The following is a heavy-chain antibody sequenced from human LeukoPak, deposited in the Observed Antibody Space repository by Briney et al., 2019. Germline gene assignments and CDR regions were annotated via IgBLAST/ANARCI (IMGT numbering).Heavy chain of an antibody. Sequence: GGSLRLSCAASGFTFSSYAMHWVRQAPGKGLEWVAVISYDGSNKYYADSVKGRFTISRDNSKNTLYLQMNSLRAEDTAVYYCERDRESSGWPDYWGQGTLVTVSS. CDR2: ISYDGSNK. V-gene: IGHV3-30*04. D-gene: IGHD6-19*01. CDR1: GFTFSSYA. J-gene: IGHJ4*02. CDR3: ERDRESSGWPDY.